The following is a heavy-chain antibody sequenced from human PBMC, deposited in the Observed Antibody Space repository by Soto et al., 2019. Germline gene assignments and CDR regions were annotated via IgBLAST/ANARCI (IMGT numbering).Heavy chain of an antibody. V-gene: IGHV1-3*01. CDR2: INAGNGNT. D-gene: IGHD2-21*02. Sequence: ASVNVSCKASGYTFTSYAMHWVRQAPGQRLEWMGWINAGNGNTKYSQKFQGRVTITRDTSASTAYMELSSLRSEDTAVYYCARLVVTAIQDAFDIWGQGTMVTVSS. CDR3: ARLVVTAIQDAFDI. CDR1: GYTFTSYA. J-gene: IGHJ3*02.